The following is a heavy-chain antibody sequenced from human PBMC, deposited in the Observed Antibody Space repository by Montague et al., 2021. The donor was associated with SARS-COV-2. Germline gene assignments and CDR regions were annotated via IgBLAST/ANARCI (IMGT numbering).Heavy chain of an antibody. J-gene: IGHJ4*02. Sequence: SETLSLTCTVSGGSLLHYYCSWIRQPPGKGVSLIGYIYYSGSTNYNPARKSRVTISVDTSKSQLCLKLSSVTAADTAVYYCARVQRGYYYGLGVSAHFDYWAQGTLVTVSS. D-gene: IGHD3-10*01. CDR2: IYYSGST. CDR1: GGSLLHYY. V-gene: IGHV4-59*01. CDR3: ARVQRGYYYGLGVSAHFDY.